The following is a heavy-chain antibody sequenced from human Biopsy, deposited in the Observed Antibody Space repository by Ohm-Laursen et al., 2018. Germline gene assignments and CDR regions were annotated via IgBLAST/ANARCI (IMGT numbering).Heavy chain of an antibody. CDR3: ATSGAADSWGNYYGMDV. V-gene: IGHV3-23*01. CDR2: INSSGGST. J-gene: IGHJ6*02. Sequence: SLRLSCAASGFTFSSYAMSWVRQAPGKGLEWVSVINSSGGSTSYADSVKGRFTISRDNAKNSLSLQMNSLRADDTAVYYCATSGAADSWGNYYGMDVWGQGTTVTVSS. CDR1: GFTFSSYA. D-gene: IGHD3-16*01.